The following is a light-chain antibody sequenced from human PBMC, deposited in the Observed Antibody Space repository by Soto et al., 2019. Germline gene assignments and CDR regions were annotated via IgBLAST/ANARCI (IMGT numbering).Light chain of an antibody. V-gene: IGLV2-14*03. CDR2: DVS. Sequence: QSALTQPASVSGSPGQSITISCTGTSSDVGGYNYVSWYQHHPGKAPKLVIYDVSTRPSGLSNRFSGSKSGNTASLTISGLQAEHEADYYCGSYTSISTLDVFGTGTKLTVL. J-gene: IGLJ1*01. CDR3: GSYTSISTLDV. CDR1: SSDVGGYNY.